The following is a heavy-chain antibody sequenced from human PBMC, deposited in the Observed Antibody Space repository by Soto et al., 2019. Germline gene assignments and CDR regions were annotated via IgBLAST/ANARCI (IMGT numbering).Heavy chain of an antibody. CDR3: AASRAYDSRGYSGYHYGMDV. D-gene: IGHD3-22*01. V-gene: IGHV3-9*01. Sequence: EVQLVESGGGLVQPGKSLRLSCAASGFTFDDYAVHWVRQAPGKGLKWVSGLSWNGVTIGYAASVKGRFTISRDNAKNALCLQRNGLTPDDTGLYECAASRAYDSRGYSGYHYGMDVWGLGTTVTVSS. J-gene: IGHJ6*02. CDR2: LSWNGVTI. CDR1: GFTFDDYA.